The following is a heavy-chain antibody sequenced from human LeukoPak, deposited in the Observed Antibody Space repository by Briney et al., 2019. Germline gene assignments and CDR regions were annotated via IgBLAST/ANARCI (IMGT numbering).Heavy chain of an antibody. CDR1: GGSFSGYY. CDR2: INHSGST. D-gene: IGHD3-3*01. Sequence: PSETLSLTCAVYGGSFSGYYWSWIRQPPGKGLEWIGEINHSGSTNYNPSLKSRVTISVDTSKNQFSLKLSSVTAADTAVYYCARDRFPYYDFWSGYRGAFGIWGQGTMVTVSS. J-gene: IGHJ3*02. CDR3: ARDRFPYYDFWSGYRGAFGI. V-gene: IGHV4-34*01.